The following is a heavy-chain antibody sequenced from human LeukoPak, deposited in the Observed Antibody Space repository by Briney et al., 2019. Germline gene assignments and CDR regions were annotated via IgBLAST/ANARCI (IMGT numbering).Heavy chain of an antibody. CDR1: GGSISSSSYY. CDR2: IYYSGIT. J-gene: IGHJ4*02. CDR3: ARLYSSGWHVPAY. Sequence: SETLSLTCSVSGGSISSSSYYWGWIRQPPGKGLGWIGSIYYSGITYYNPSLKSRVTVAVDTSKNPFSLKLSSVTAADTAVYYCARLYSSGWHVPAYWGQGTLVTVSS. D-gene: IGHD6-19*01. V-gene: IGHV4-39*01.